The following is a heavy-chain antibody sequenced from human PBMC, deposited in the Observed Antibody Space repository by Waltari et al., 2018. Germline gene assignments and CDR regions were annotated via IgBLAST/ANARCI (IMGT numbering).Heavy chain of an antibody. V-gene: IGHV5-51*01. CDR1: YW. CDR2: IYPGDSDT. D-gene: IGHD6-13*01. J-gene: IGHJ4*02. Sequence: YWIGWVRQMPGKGLEWMGIIYPGDSDTRYSPSFQGQVTISADKSISTAYLQWSSLKASDTAMYYCARRDSSSWYEMDYWGQGTLVTVSS. CDR3: ARRDSSSWYEMDY.